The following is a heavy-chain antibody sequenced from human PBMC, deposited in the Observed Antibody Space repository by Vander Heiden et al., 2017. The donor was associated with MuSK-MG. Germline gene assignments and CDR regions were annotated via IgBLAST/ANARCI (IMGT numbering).Heavy chain of an antibody. D-gene: IGHD6-13*01. CDR2: INHSGST. J-gene: IGHJ6*03. Sequence: QVQLQQWGAGLLKPSETLSLTCAVHGGSFSGYYWSCIRQPPGKGLEWIGEINHSGSTNYNPSLKSRVTISVDTSKNQFSLKLSSVTAADTAVYYCARTGSSWPDYYMDVWGKGTTVTVSS. CDR1: GGSFSGYY. CDR3: ARTGSSWPDYYMDV. V-gene: IGHV4-34*01.